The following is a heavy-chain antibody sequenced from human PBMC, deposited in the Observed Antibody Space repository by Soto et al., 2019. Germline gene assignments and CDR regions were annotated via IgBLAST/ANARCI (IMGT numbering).Heavy chain of an antibody. V-gene: IGHV1-69*02. D-gene: IGHD3-10*01. J-gene: IGHJ4*02. CDR1: GATFNFYT. CDR3: ATNYGSGSTHFDY. Sequence: QVQLVQSGAEVKKPGSPVRVSCTASGATFNFYTISWVRQVPGQGPEWMGRIIPMLGMSNYAQKFQGRATIMEDKSTSTVYMKLSGLTSEDTAVYYCATNYGSGSTHFDYWGQGTLVTVSS. CDR2: IIPMLGMS.